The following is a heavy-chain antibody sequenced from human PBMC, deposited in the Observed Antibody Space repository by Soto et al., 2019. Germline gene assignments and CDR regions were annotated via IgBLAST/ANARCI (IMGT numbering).Heavy chain of an antibody. CDR3: VREVAGPGAYYGMDV. V-gene: IGHV3-13*01. CDR2: IATGGDT. Sequence: GGSLRLSCAASGFTFSSHDLHWVRQATGKGLEWVSAIATGGDTYYPPSVKGRFTISRENAKNSLYLQMNSLRAEDTAVYYCVREVAGPGAYYGMDVWGQGTTVTVSS. CDR1: GFTFSSHD. J-gene: IGHJ6*02. D-gene: IGHD6-13*01.